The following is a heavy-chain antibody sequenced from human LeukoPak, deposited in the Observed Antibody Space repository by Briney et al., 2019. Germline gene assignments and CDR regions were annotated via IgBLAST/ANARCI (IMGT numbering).Heavy chain of an antibody. CDR1: GFTFDDYA. V-gene: IGHV3-9*01. CDR2: ISWNSGSI. Sequence: PGGSLRLSCAASGFTFDDYAMHWVRQAPGKGLEWVSGISWNSGSIGYADSVKGRFTISRDNAKNPLYLQMNSLRAEDTALYYCAKGDPRLLPYPTGSIVHWGQGTLVTVSS. CDR3: AKGDPRLLPYPTGSIVH. D-gene: IGHD2/OR15-2a*01. J-gene: IGHJ5*02.